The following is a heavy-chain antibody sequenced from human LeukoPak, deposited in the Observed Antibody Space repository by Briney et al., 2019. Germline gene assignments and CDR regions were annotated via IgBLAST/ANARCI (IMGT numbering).Heavy chain of an antibody. Sequence: GGSLRLSCAASGFTFSTYAMSWVRQAPGKGLEWVSTISGSAGHIYYADSVKGRFTISRDNSKNTVYLQMSSLSPEDTAVYYCAKYGVVGAGYFDYWGQGTLVTVSS. CDR3: AKYGVVGAGYFDY. CDR1: GFTFSTYA. V-gene: IGHV3-23*01. D-gene: IGHD1-26*01. CDR2: ISGSAGHI. J-gene: IGHJ4*03.